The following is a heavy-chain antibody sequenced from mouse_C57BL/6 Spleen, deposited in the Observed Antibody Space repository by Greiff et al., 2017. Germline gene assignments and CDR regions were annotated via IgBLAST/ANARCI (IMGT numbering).Heavy chain of an antibody. CDR2: IYPGDGDT. CDR1: GYASSSSW. CDR3: ARNGSPHWYFDV. J-gene: IGHJ1*03. V-gene: IGHV1-82*01. D-gene: IGHD1-1*01. Sequence: QVQLQQSGPELVKPGASVKISCKASGYASSSSWMNWVKQRPGKGLEWIGRIYPGDGDTNYNGKFKGKATLTADKSSSTAYMQLSSLTSEDSAVYFCARNGSPHWYFDVWVTGTTVTVSS.